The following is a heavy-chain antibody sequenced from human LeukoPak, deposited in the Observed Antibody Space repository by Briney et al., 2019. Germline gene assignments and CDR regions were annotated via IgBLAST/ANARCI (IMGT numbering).Heavy chain of an antibody. V-gene: IGHV4-61*02. CDR1: GGSISSGSYY. J-gene: IGHJ4*02. D-gene: IGHD2-2*02. Sequence: EPSETLSLTCTDSGGSISSGSYYWSWIRQPAGKGLEWIGRIYTSGSTNYNPSLKSRVTISVDTSKNQFSLKLSSVTAADTAVYYCARDLYRGSLDYWGQGTLVTVSS. CDR2: IYTSGST. CDR3: ARDLYRGSLDY.